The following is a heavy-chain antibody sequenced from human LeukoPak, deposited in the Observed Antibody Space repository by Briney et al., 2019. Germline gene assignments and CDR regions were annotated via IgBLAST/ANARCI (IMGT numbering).Heavy chain of an antibody. CDR3: AKDLVAVAGTQTFAFDI. D-gene: IGHD6-19*01. V-gene: IGHV3-23*01. J-gene: IGHJ3*02. CDR1: GCTFSRYA. CDR2: ISGSGGRT. Sequence: GGSLRLSCAVSGCTFSRYAMSWVRQAPGKGLEWVSAISGSGGRTYYADSVKGRFTISRDNSKNTLYLQMNSLRAEDTAVYYCAKDLVAVAGTQTFAFDIWGQGTMVTVSS.